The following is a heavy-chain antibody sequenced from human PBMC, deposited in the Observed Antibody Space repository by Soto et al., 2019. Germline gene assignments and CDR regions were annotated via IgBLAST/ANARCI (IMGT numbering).Heavy chain of an antibody. CDR2: ISYDGSNK. D-gene: IGHD6-13*01. J-gene: IGHJ4*02. CDR1: GFTFSSYA. Sequence: PGGSLRLSCAASGFTFSSYAMHWVRQAPGKGLEWVAVISYDGSNKYYADSVKGRFTISRDNSKNTLYLQMNSLRAEDTAVYYCARDHGPYSNSVFFDYWGQGTLVTVSS. CDR3: ARDHGPYSNSVFFDY. V-gene: IGHV3-30-3*01.